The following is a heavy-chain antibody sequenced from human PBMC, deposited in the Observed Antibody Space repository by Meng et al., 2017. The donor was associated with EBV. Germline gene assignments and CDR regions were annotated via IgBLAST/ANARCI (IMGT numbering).Heavy chain of an antibody. CDR3: ASAEHYGDYVFEY. Sequence: QGALVECGAEVKPPGSSVKVSCKPSGGILRSFAISWVRQAPGQGLEWMGGIIPLFHTTNYAQKFQGRLHIIADESSATTYMELSSLRSEDTAIYYCASAEHYGDYVFEYWGQGTLVTVSS. CDR2: IIPLFHTT. J-gene: IGHJ4*02. V-gene: IGHV1-69*01. D-gene: IGHD4-17*01. CDR1: GGILRSFA.